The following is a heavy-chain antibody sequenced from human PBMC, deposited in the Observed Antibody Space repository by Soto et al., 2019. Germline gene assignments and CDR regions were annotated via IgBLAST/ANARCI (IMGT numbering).Heavy chain of an antibody. Sequence: PSETLSLTCAVYGGSFSGYYWSWIRQPPGKGLEWIGEINHSGSTNYNPSLKSRVTISVDTSKNQFSLKLSSVTAADTAVYYCASTAFPPSRIMVYAPYYMDVWGKGTTVTVSS. J-gene: IGHJ6*03. CDR2: INHSGST. CDR1: GGSFSGYY. D-gene: IGHD2-8*01. V-gene: IGHV4-34*01. CDR3: ASTAFPPSRIMVYAPYYMDV.